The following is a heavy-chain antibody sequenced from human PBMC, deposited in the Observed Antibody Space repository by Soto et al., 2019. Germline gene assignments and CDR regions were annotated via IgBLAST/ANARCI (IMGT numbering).Heavy chain of an antibody. J-gene: IGHJ6*03. CDR1: GFTFSNAW. CDR3: TTRITIFGVVTLDYMDV. Sequence: PGGSLRLSCAASGFTFSNAWMSWVRQAPGKGLEWVGRIKSKTDGGTTDYAAPVKGRFTISRDDSKNTLHLQMNSLKTEDTAVYYCTTRITIFGVVTLDYMDVWGKGTTVTVSS. V-gene: IGHV3-15*01. CDR2: IKSKTDGGTT. D-gene: IGHD3-3*01.